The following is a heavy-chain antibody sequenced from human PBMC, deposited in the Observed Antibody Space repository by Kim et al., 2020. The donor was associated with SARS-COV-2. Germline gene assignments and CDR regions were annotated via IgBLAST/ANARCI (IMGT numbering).Heavy chain of an antibody. CDR3: ATTPENVLLWFEGGWYFDL. D-gene: IGHD3-10*01. J-gene: IGHJ2*01. Sequence: GESLKISCKGSGYSFTSYWIGWVRQMPGKGLEWMGIIYPGDSDTRYSPSFQGQVTISADKSISTAYLQWSSLKASDTAMYYCATTPENVLLWFEGGWYFDLWGRGTLVTVSS. CDR2: IYPGDSDT. V-gene: IGHV5-51*01. CDR1: GYSFTSYW.